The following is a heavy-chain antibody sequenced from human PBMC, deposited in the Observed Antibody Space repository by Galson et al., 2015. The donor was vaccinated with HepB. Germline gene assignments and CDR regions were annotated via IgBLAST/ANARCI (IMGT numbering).Heavy chain of an antibody. CDR3: AADPYLVGATEY. Sequence: SLRLSCAASGFTFSSYAMHWVRQAPGKGLEWVAVISYDGSNKYYADSVKGRFTISRDNSKNTLYLQMNSLRAEDTAVYYCAADPYLVGATEYWGQGTLVTVSS. CDR1: GFTFSSYA. D-gene: IGHD1-26*01. V-gene: IGHV3-30-3*01. J-gene: IGHJ4*02. CDR2: ISYDGSNK.